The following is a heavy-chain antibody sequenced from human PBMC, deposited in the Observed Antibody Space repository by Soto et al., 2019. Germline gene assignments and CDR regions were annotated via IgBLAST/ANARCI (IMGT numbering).Heavy chain of an antibody. CDR3: ARIPNCSGGSWYSDWYFDL. CDR2: IFSNDEK. CDR1: GFSLSNARMG. Sequence: QVTLKESGPVLVKPTETLTLTCTVSGFSLSNARMGVSWIRRPPGKALEWLAHIFSNDEKSYSTSLKSRLTISKDTSKSQVVLTMTNMDPVDTATYYCARIPNCSGGSWYSDWYFDLWGRGTLVTVSS. D-gene: IGHD2-15*01. J-gene: IGHJ2*01. V-gene: IGHV2-26*01.